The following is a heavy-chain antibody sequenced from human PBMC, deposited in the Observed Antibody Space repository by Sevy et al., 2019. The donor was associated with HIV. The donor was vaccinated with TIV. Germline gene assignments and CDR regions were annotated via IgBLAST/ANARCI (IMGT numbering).Heavy chain of an antibody. V-gene: IGHV3-53*01. Sequence: GGSLRLSCAVSGFTVSSNYMTWVRQAPGKGLEWVSVIFSGGGTYYADSVKGRFTISRDNPRNTLSLQMNSLRAEDTAVYYCARGMILEGSWCGMDVWGQGTTVTVSS. CDR3: ARGMILEGSWCGMDV. J-gene: IGHJ6*02. CDR2: IFSGGGT. CDR1: GFTVSSNY. D-gene: IGHD3-3*01.